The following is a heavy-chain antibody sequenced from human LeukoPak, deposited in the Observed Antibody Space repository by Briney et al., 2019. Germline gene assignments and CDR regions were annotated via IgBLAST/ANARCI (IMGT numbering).Heavy chain of an antibody. J-gene: IGHJ4*02. CDR1: GYTFTGYY. CDR3: ARDGEGWLPNYFDY. Sequence: ASVKVSCKASGYTFTGYYMHWVRQAPGQGLEWMGWISAYNGNTNYAQKLQGRVTMTTDTSTSTAYMELRSLRSDDTAVYYCARDGEGWLPNYFDYWGQGTLVTVSS. D-gene: IGHD5-12*01. CDR2: ISAYNGNT. V-gene: IGHV1-18*04.